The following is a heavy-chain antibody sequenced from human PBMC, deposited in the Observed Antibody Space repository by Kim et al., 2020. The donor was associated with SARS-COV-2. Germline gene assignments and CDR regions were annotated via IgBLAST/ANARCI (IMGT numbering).Heavy chain of an antibody. CDR3: AKDHTTVTTGWFDP. D-gene: IGHD4-17*01. J-gene: IGHJ5*02. V-gene: IGHV3-23*01. Sequence: ADSGKGRFTISRDNSKNTLYLQMNSLRAEDTAVYYCAKDHTTVTTGWFDPWGQGTLVTVSS.